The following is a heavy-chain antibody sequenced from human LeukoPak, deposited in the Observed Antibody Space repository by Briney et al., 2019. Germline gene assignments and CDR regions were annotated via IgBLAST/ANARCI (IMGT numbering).Heavy chain of an antibody. D-gene: IGHD2-2*01. Sequence: GGSLRLSCAASGFTFSSYGMHWVRQAPGKGPEWVAVIWYDGSNKYYADSVKGRFTISRDNSKNTLYLQMNSLRAEDTAVYYCARDSERFSSFDAFDIWGQGTMVTVSS. CDR2: IWYDGSNK. V-gene: IGHV3-33*01. CDR3: ARDSERFSSFDAFDI. CDR1: GFTFSSYG. J-gene: IGHJ3*02.